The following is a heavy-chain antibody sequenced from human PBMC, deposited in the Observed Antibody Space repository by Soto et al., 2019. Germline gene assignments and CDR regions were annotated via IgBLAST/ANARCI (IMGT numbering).Heavy chain of an antibody. CDR3: AKEDVFWSGYSHH. V-gene: IGHV3-30*18. CDR2: ISYDGSNK. D-gene: IGHD3-3*01. Sequence: GGSLRLSCAASGFTFSSYGMHWVRQAPGKGLEWVAVISYDGSNKYYADSVKGRFTISRDNSKNTLYLQMNSLRAEDTAVYYCAKEDVFWSGYSHHWGQGTLVTVSS. J-gene: IGHJ5*02. CDR1: GFTFSSYG.